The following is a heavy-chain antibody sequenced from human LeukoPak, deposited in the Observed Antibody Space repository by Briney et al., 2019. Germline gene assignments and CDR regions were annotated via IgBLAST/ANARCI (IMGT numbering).Heavy chain of an antibody. D-gene: IGHD3-10*01. V-gene: IGHV1-69*01. Sequence: SVKVSCKASGGSFNTEGTSWVRQAPGQGLDWMGGVIPIFGRANSAENFKGRLTITADESTSTVYMELNNLTSDDTAVYFCARDRADYYGSGSYFRPQGGFDPWGQGTLVTVSS. CDR3: ARDRADYYGSGSYFRPQGGFDP. J-gene: IGHJ5*02. CDR1: GGSFNTEG. CDR2: VIPIFGRA.